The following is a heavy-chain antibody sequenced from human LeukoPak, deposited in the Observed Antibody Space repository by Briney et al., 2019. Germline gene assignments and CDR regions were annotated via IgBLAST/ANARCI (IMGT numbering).Heavy chain of an antibody. CDR2: MNPNSGNT. J-gene: IGHJ4*02. V-gene: IGHV1-8*01. CDR1: GYTFTSYD. Sequence: ASVKVSCKASGYTFTSYDINWVRQATGQGLEWMGGMNPNSGNTGYAQKFQGRVTMTRNTSISTAYMELSSLRSEDTAVYYCARGLLSSGWYSDYWGQGTLVTVSS. CDR3: ARGLLSSGWYSDY. D-gene: IGHD6-19*01.